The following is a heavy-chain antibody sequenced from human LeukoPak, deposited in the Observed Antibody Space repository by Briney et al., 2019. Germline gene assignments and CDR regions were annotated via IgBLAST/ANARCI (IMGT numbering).Heavy chain of an antibody. CDR2: IYYSGST. CDR1: GVSISSYY. D-gene: IGHD1-26*01. CDR3: ARVSGGTYPDY. J-gene: IGHJ4*02. V-gene: IGHV4-59*01. Sequence: PSETLSLTCTVSGVSISSYYWSWIRQPPGKGLEWIGYIYYSGSTNYNPSLKSRVTISVDTSRNQFSLKLSSVTAADTAVYYCARVSGGTYPDYWGQGTLSPSPQ.